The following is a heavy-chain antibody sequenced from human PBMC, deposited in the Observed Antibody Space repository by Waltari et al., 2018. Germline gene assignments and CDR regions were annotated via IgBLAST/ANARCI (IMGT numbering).Heavy chain of an antibody. Sequence: QVQLQESGPGLVKPSETLSLTCTVSGGSISSYYWSWVRPPAGKGLGWIGRIYTSGSTNYNPSLKSRVTMSVDTSKNQFSLKLSSVTAADTAVYYCARDRNDFWSGYYTPNWFDPWGQGTLVTVSS. J-gene: IGHJ5*02. V-gene: IGHV4-4*07. CDR2: IYTSGST. D-gene: IGHD3-3*01. CDR3: ARDRNDFWSGYYTPNWFDP. CDR1: GGSISSYY.